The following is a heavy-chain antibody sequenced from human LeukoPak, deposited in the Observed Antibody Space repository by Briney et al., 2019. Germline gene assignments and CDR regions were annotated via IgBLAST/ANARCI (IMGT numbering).Heavy chain of an antibody. V-gene: IGHV1-2*02. CDR1: GYTFTGYY. CDR2: INPNSGGT. CDR3: ARGDWNDELADYYYYYMDV. Sequence: GASVKVSCKASGYTFTGYYIHWVRQAPGQGLEWMGWINPNSGGTNYAQKFQGRVTMTRDTSISTAYMELSRLRSDDTAVYYCARGDWNDELADYYYYYMDVWGKGTTVTVSS. J-gene: IGHJ6*03. D-gene: IGHD1-1*01.